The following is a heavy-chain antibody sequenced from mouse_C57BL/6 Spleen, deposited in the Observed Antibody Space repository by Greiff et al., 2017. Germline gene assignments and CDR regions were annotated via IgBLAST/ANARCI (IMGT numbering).Heavy chain of an antibody. Sequence: QVQLKQPGAELVKPGASVKLSCKASGYTFTSYWMHWVKQRPGQGLEWIGMIHPNSGSTNYNEKFKSKATLTVDKSSSTAYMQLSSLTSEDSAVYYSARGGYSNYWYFDVWGTGTTVTVSS. D-gene: IGHD2-5*01. CDR2: IHPNSGST. CDR1: GYTFTSYW. J-gene: IGHJ1*03. CDR3: ARGGYSNYWYFDV. V-gene: IGHV1-64*01.